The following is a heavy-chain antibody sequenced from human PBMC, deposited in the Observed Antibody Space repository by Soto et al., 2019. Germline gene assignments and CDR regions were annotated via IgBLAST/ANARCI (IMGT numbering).Heavy chain of an antibody. Sequence: VGSLRLSCAASGFTFSSYAMHWVRQAPGKGLEWVAVISYDGSNKYYADSVKGRFTISRDNSKNTLYLQMNSLRAEDTAVYYCARDRTGGDYWGQGTLVTVSS. V-gene: IGHV3-30-3*01. CDR2: ISYDGSNK. D-gene: IGHD1-26*01. J-gene: IGHJ4*02. CDR3: ARDRTGGDY. CDR1: GFTFSSYA.